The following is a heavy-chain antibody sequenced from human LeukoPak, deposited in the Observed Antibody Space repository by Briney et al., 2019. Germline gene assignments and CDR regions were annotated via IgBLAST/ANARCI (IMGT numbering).Heavy chain of an antibody. CDR2: IYSGGST. V-gene: IGHV3-66*02. J-gene: IGHJ4*02. D-gene: IGHD1-1*01. Sequence: GGSLRLSCAASGFTVSSNYMSWVRQAPGKGLEWVSVIYSGGSTYYADSVKGRVTISRDNSKNTLYLQMNSLRAEDTAVYYCARESWNARRYFDYWGQGTLVTVSS. CDR3: ARESWNARRYFDY. CDR1: GFTVSSNY.